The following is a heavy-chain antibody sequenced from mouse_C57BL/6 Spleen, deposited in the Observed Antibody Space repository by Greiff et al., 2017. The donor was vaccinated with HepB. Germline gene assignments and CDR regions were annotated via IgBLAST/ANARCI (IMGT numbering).Heavy chain of an antibody. CDR3: APGDYYGSSYHY. D-gene: IGHD1-1*01. CDR1: GYSFTGYF. Sequence: EVQVVESGPELVKPGDSVKISCKASGYSFTGYFMNWVMQSHGKSLEWIGRINPYNGDTFYNQKFKGKATLTVDKSSSTAHMELRSLTSEDSAVYYCAPGDYYGSSYHYWGQGTSVTVSS. J-gene: IGHJ4*01. CDR2: INPYNGDT. V-gene: IGHV1-20*01.